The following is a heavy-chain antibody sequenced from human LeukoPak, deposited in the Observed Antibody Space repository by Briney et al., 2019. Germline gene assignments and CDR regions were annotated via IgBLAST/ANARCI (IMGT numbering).Heavy chain of an antibody. CDR1: GDTFSSYA. Sequence: SVKVSCKASGDTFSSYAISWVRQAPGQGLEWMGRIIPILGIANYAQKFQGRVTITADKSTSTAYMELSSLRSEDTAVYYCASTHAKEQWLVPYYFDYWGQGTLVTVSS. CDR2: IIPILGIA. V-gene: IGHV1-69*04. D-gene: IGHD6-19*01. J-gene: IGHJ4*02. CDR3: ASTHAKEQWLVPYYFDY.